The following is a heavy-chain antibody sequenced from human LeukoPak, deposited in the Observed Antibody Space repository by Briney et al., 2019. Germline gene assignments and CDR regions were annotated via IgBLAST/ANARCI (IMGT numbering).Heavy chain of an antibody. CDR2: IYYSGST. CDR3: ARGHRSITGDN. Sequence: PSETLSLTCTVSGGSISSSSYYWGWVRQPPGKGLEWIGSIYYSGSTYYNPSLKSRVTISVDTSKNQFSLKLSSVTAADTAVYYCARGHRSITGDNWGQGTLVTVSS. CDR1: GGSISSSSYY. V-gene: IGHV4-39*07. J-gene: IGHJ4*02. D-gene: IGHD1-20*01.